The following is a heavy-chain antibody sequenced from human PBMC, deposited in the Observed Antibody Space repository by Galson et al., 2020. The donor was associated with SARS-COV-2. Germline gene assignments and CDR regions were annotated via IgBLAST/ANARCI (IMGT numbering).Heavy chain of an antibody. CDR1: GFTFSSYG. D-gene: IGHD3-10*01. CDR2: IWYDGSNK. Sequence: GGSLRLSCAASGFTFSSYGMHWVRQAQGKGLEWVAAIWYDGSNKYYADSVKGRFTISRDNSKNTPYLQMNSLRAEDTAVYCGARDLRFGESKKSCWFEPGGQGTLLIVSS. V-gene: IGHV3-33*01. CDR3: ARDLRFGESKKSCWFEP. J-gene: IGHJ5*02.